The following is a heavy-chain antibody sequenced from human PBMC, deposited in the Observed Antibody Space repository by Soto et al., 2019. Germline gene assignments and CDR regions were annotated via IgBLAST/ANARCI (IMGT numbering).Heavy chain of an antibody. Sequence: QVQLVESGGGVVQSGRSLRLSCAASGFTFSRYSMHWVRQAPGKGLEWVAIISFDGTNKYYADSVKGRFTISRGNSKNTLYLQMNSLRTKDTAIYYCARGLRGGYSGTYYFDYWGQGTLVTVSS. V-gene: IGHV3-30*04. CDR1: GFTFSRYS. D-gene: IGHD1-26*01. CDR2: ISFDGTNK. J-gene: IGHJ4*02. CDR3: ARGLRGGYSGTYYFDY.